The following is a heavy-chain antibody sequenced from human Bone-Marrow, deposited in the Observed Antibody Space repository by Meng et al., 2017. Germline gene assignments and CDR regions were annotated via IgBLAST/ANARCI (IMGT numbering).Heavy chain of an antibody. Sequence: QVPVVPAGAEVKKPGASVKVSCKASGYTFTGYYMHWVRQATGQGLEWMVRINPNSGGTNYAQKFQGRVTMTRDTSISTAYMELSRLRSDDTAVYYCANWNDGLLNYWGQGTLVTVSS. CDR3: ANWNDGLLNY. CDR2: INPNSGGT. V-gene: IGHV1-2*06. J-gene: IGHJ4*02. CDR1: GYTFTGYY. D-gene: IGHD1-1*01.